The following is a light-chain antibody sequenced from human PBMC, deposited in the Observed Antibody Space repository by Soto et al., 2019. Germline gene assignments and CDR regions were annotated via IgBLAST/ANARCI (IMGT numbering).Light chain of an antibody. J-gene: IGKJ5*01. CDR1: QTFSSH. V-gene: IGKV3-11*01. CDR2: DAS. Sequence: EIVLTQSPATLSLSPGERATLSCRASQTFSSHLAWYQQKPGQAPRLLIYDASERATGIPARFSGRGSGTDFTLTISSLEPEDFAVYYCQQRSNWPPVITFGQGTRLE. CDR3: QQRSNWPPVIT.